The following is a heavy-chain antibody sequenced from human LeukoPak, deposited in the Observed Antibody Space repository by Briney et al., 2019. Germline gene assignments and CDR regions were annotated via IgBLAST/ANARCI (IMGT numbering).Heavy chain of an antibody. V-gene: IGHV3-23*01. CDR1: GFTFSRYG. Sequence: PGGSLRLSCAASGFTFSRYGMTWVRQAPGKGLEWVSGISSSGGSTYYADSVKGRFTISRDNSKNTLYLQMNSLRAEDTAVYYCAKDRRVYSYYGSADYWGQGTLVTVSS. CDR3: AKDRRVYSYYGSADY. CDR2: ISSSGGST. J-gene: IGHJ4*02. D-gene: IGHD3-10*01.